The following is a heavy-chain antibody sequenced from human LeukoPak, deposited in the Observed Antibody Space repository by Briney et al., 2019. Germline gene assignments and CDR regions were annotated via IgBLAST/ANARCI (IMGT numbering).Heavy chain of an antibody. D-gene: IGHD3-16*01. J-gene: IGHJ6*03. CDR3: TRTFGYYYFYMDV. CDR1: GSTFGYYA. Sequence: PGGSLRLSCAASGSTFGYYAMSWVRQAPGKGLEWVGFIRTEAYDGATDYGASVKGRFTISRDDSKNIAYLQMNSLNTEDTAVYYCTRTFGYYYFYMDVWGKGTTVIVSS. CDR2: IRTEAYDGAT. V-gene: IGHV3-49*04.